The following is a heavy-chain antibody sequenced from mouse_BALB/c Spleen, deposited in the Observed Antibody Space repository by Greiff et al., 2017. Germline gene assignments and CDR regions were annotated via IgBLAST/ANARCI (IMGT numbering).Heavy chain of an antibody. CDR1: GYAFTNYL. D-gene: IGHD1-1*01. V-gene: IGHV1-54*01. CDR3: ARSGTATVVGKAWYFDV. Sequence: QVQLKQSGAELVRPGTSVKVSCKASGYAFTNYLIEWVKQRPGQGLEWIGVINPGSGGTNYNEKFKGKATLTADKSSSTAYMQLSSLTSDDSAVYFCARSGTATVVGKAWYFDVWGAGTTVTVSS. J-gene: IGHJ1*01. CDR2: INPGSGGT.